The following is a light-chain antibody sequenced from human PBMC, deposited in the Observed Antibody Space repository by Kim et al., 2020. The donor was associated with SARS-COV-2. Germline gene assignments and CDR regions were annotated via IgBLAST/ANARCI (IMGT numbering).Light chain of an antibody. J-gene: IGKJ2*01. CDR2: FAS. CDR1: QSLQHSNGASF. V-gene: IGKV2-28*01. CDR3: MQVLRAPLS. Sequence: IVMTQSPLSLPVTPGEPASISCRSAQSLQHSNGASFWDWYVLKPGQSPHPLIFFASNRASGVPDRFSGSGSGTDFILKISRVEPEVVGVYHCMQVLRAPLSFGQGTKLEI.